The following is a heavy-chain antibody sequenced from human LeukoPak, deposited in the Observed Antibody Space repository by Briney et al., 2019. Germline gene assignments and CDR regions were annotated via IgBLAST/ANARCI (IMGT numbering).Heavy chain of an antibody. CDR3: AKRSGVYSDNSGVFDY. J-gene: IGHJ4*02. CDR1: GFSFSNYW. V-gene: IGHV3-7*03. Sequence: GGSLRLSCVASGFSFSNYWMSWVRQAPGKGLEWVANINHDASKIYYGDSVKGRFTISRDNSKNTVLLQMDSLRAEDTAIYYCAKRSGVYSDNSGVFDYWGQGSLVTVSS. D-gene: IGHD4-11*01. CDR2: INHDASKI.